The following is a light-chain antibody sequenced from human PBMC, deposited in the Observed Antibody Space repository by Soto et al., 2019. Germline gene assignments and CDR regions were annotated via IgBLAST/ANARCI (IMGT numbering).Light chain of an antibody. CDR1: QSVSNNY. CDR3: QHYGSSPPFT. V-gene: IGKV3-20*01. J-gene: IGKJ3*01. CDR2: GAS. Sequence: EIVLTQSPGTLSLSPGERATLACRASQSVSNNYLAWYQQKPGQAPRLLIYGASIRATGIPDRFSGSGSGTDVTLTISRLEPEDLAVYYCQHYGSSPPFTFGPGTTVDIK.